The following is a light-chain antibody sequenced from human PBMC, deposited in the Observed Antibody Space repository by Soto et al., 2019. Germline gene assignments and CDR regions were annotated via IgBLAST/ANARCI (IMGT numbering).Light chain of an antibody. Sequence: DIQMTQSPSSLSASVGDRVTITCRASQSISSYLNWYQQTPGKAPKLLIYAASSLQSGVPSRFSGSGSGTDFTLTISSLQPEDFATYYCQQSYSTLRTFGQGTKVEIK. CDR2: AAS. CDR1: QSISSY. J-gene: IGKJ1*01. CDR3: QQSYSTLRT. V-gene: IGKV1-39*01.